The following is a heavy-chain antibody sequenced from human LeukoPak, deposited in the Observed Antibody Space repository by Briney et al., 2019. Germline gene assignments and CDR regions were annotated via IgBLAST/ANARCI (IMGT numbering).Heavy chain of an antibody. D-gene: IGHD1-26*01. CDR3: ARGATKFDH. CDR1: GGSISSYY. V-gene: IGHV4-59*01. J-gene: IGHJ4*02. Sequence: SETLSLTYTVSGGSISSYYWTWIRQSPGKGLEWIGYIYYTGSTNYNPSLKSRVTISVDTSKNQFSLKLSSVTAADTAVYYCARGATKFDHWGQGTLVTVSS. CDR2: IYYTGST.